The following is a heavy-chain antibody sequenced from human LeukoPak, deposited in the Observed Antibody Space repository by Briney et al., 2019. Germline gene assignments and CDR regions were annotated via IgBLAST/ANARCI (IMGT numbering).Heavy chain of an antibody. V-gene: IGHV1-18*01. CDR3: AREEGD. CDR2: ISAYNGNT. Sequence: ASVMVSCKAAGNTVTSYVIGRVRQAPGQGLEWMGWISAYNGNTNYAQKLQGRVTMTTDTSTSTAYMELRSLRSDDTAVYYCAREEGDWGQGTLVTVSS. J-gene: IGHJ4*02. CDR1: GNTVTSYV.